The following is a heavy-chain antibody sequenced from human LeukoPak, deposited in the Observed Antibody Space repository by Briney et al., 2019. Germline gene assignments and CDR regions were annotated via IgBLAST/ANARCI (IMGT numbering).Heavy chain of an antibody. D-gene: IGHD1-26*01. Sequence: PGGSLRLSCAASGFTFSSYSMNWVRQAPGKGLEWVSFISSSSSYIYYADSVKGRFTISRDNAKNSLYLQMNSLRAEDTAVYYCAREARPIVGPYNWFDPRGQGTLVTVSS. V-gene: IGHV3-21*01. J-gene: IGHJ5*02. CDR1: GFTFSSYS. CDR2: ISSSSSYI. CDR3: AREARPIVGPYNWFDP.